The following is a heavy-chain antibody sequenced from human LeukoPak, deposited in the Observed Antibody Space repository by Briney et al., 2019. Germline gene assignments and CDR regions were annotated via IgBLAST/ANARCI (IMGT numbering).Heavy chain of an antibody. V-gene: IGHV4-39*01. CDR1: GGSISSSNYY. D-gene: IGHD6-19*01. CDR2: IYYRGST. Sequence: IPSETLSLTCTVSGGSISSSNYYWGWTRQPPGKGLEWIGSIYYRGSTYYNPSLKSQITISVDTSKSQFSLKLSSVTAADTAVYYCASVAVTGTPNYWGQGTLVTVSS. J-gene: IGHJ4*02. CDR3: ASVAVTGTPNY.